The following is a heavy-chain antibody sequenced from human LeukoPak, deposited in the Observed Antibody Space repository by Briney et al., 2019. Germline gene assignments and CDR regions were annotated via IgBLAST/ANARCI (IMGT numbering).Heavy chain of an antibody. CDR3: ARLYSGYDNGNY. CDR2: INPNSGGT. J-gene: IGHJ4*02. D-gene: IGHD5-12*01. V-gene: IGHV1-2*02. Sequence: ASVKVSCKASGYTFTGYYMHWVRQAPGQGPEWMGWINPNSGGTNYAQKFQGRVTMTRDTSISTAYMELSRLRSDDTAVYYCARLYSGYDNGNYWGQGTLVTVSS. CDR1: GYTFTGYY.